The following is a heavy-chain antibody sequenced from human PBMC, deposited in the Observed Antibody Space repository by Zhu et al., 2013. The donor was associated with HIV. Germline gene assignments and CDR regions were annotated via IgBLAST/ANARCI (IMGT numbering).Heavy chain of an antibody. CDR2: INPYNSAT. V-gene: IGHV1-2*02. J-gene: IGHJ4*02. Sequence: QVRLVQSGAEVKKPGASVKVSCKASGYTFTGYFIHWVRQAPGQGLEWMGWINPYNSATNYAQKFQGRVTMTRDTSISTAYLELSRLRSDDTAVYYCAGHSHSSSSNTGNDYWGQGTLVTVSS. D-gene: IGHD6-13*01. CDR3: AGHSHSSSSNTGNDY. CDR1: GYTFTGYF.